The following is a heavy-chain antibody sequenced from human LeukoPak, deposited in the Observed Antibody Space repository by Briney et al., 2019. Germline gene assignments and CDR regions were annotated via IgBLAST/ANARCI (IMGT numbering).Heavy chain of an antibody. CDR1: GYTFSSYD. CDR3: ARGPQVFGVVIAPYWYFDF. CDR2: MNPNSGNA. J-gene: IGHJ2*01. V-gene: IGHV1-8*01. D-gene: IGHD3-3*01. Sequence: ASVKVSCKASGYTFSSYDINWVRQAAGQGLEWMGWMNPNSGNAGYAQKFQGRISITRNTSTNTAYMELSGLRSEDTAVYYCARGPQVFGVVIAPYWYFDFWGRGTLVTVSS.